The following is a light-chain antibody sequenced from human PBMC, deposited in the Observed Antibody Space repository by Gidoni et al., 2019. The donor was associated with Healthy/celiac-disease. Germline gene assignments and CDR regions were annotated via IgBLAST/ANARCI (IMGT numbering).Light chain of an antibody. J-gene: IGLJ2*01. CDR1: GRDVGGYNS. Sequence: QSALTQPRSVYGSPGQSVTISCTGTGRDVGGYNSVSWYQQHPGKAPKLMIYDVSKRPSWVPDRFSGSKSGNTASLTISGLQAEDEADYYCCSYAGSYTVVFGGGTKLTVL. V-gene: IGLV2-11*01. CDR2: DVS. CDR3: CSYAGSYTVV.